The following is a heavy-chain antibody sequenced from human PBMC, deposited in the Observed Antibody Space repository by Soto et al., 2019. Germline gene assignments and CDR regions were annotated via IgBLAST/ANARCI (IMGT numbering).Heavy chain of an antibody. J-gene: IGHJ6*01. CDR3: AKGFWSGFPYGMDV. V-gene: IGHV3-23*01. CDR2: ISGGGGST. D-gene: IGHD3-3*01. CDR1: GLAFSNYA. Sequence: EVQLLESGGGLVQPGGSLRLSCAASGLAFSNYAMTWVRQAPGKGLEWVAAISGGGGSTYYADSVKGRFTISRDNSKNTLYLQMSSLRAEDTAVYLCAKGFWSGFPYGMDVWGQGTTVTVSS.